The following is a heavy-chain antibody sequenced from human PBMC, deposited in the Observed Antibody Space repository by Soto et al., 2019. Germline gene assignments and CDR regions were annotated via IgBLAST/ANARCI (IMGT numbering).Heavy chain of an antibody. CDR3: ATGYSYAPFDP. J-gene: IGHJ5*02. CDR1: GFTISSYA. D-gene: IGHD5-18*01. Sequence: GGSLRLSCAASGFTISSYAMSWVRQAPGKGLEWISGISGSGDSTYYADSVKGRFTISRDNSKNTLYLQMNNLRAEDTAVYYCATGYSYAPFDPWGQGTLVTVSS. V-gene: IGHV3-23*01. CDR2: ISGSGDST.